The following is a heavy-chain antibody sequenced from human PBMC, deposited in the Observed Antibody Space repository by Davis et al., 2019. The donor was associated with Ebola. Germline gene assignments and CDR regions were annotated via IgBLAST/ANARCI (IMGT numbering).Heavy chain of an antibody. V-gene: IGHV4-59*01. CDR3: ARGDRGYSYGYGDYYYYGMDV. D-gene: IGHD5-18*01. Sequence: MPSETLSLTCTVSGGSISSYYWSWIRQPPGKGLEWIGYIYYSGSTNYNPSLKSRVTISEDTSKNQFSLKLSSVTAADTAVYYCARGDRGYSYGYGDYYYYGMDVWGQGTTVTVSS. CDR2: IYYSGST. CDR1: GGSISSYY. J-gene: IGHJ6*02.